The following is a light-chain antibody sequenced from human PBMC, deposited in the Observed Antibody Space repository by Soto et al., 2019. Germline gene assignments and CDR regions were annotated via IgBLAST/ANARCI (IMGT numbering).Light chain of an antibody. J-gene: IGLJ1*01. CDR3: TSYTSSGTHV. V-gene: IGLV2-14*01. CDR1: TSDVGGYNY. CDR2: DVI. Sequence: SALTQPASVSGSPGQSITISCTGTTSDVGGYNYVSWHQQHPGKAPKLMIYDVINRPSGVSNRFSGSKSDNTASLTLSGLQAEDEADYYCTSYTSSGTHVFGSGTKLTVL.